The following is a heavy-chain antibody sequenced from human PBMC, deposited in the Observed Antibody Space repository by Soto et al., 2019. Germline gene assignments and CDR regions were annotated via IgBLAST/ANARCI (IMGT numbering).Heavy chain of an antibody. Sequence: SQTLSLTCAISGDIVSSNSAAWNWIRQSPSRGLEWLGRTYYRSKWYNDYAVSMKSRITINPDTSKNQFSLQLNSVTPEDTAVYYCALSSGWDNWFDAWGHGTLVTVX. CDR1: GDIVSSNSAA. CDR2: TYYRSKWYN. J-gene: IGHJ5*01. D-gene: IGHD6-19*01. CDR3: ALSSGWDNWFDA. V-gene: IGHV6-1*01.